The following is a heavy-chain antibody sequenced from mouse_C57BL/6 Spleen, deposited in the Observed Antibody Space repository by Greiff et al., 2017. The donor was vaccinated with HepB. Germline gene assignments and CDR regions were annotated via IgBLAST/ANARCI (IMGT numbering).Heavy chain of an antibody. CDR1: GYTFTSYW. V-gene: IGHV1-55*01. CDR2: IYPGSGST. D-gene: IGHD1-1*01. Sequence: VQLQQSGAELVKPGASVKMSCKASGYTFTSYWITWVKQRPGQGLEWIGDIYPGSGSTNYNEKFKSKATLTVDTSSSTAYMQLSSLTSEDSAVYYCARPHYYGSSHWYFDVWGTGTTVTVSS. CDR3: ARPHYYGSSHWYFDV. J-gene: IGHJ1*03.